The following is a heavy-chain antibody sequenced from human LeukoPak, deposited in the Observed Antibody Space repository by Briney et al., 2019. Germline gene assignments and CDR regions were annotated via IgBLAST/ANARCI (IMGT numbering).Heavy chain of an antibody. CDR2: ISGSGVST. Sequence: GGSLRLSCAASGFTFSTSAMSWVRQAPGKGLEWVSSISGSGVSTYYADSVKGRFTISRDNSKNTLYLQMNSLRAEDTAVYYCAKDLQQWLVRLLVYWGQGTLVTVSS. D-gene: IGHD6-19*01. V-gene: IGHV3-23*01. CDR3: AKDLQQWLVRLLVY. CDR1: GFTFSTSA. J-gene: IGHJ4*02.